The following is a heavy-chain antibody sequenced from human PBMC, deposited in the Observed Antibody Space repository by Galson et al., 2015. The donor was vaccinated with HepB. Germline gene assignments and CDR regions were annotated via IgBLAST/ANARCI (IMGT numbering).Heavy chain of an antibody. CDR3: ARILTLWGHAMPCFDF. CDR1: GGSFNNYY. CDR2: IHHSGST. V-gene: IGHV4-34*01. Sequence: SETLSLTCAVYGGSFNNYYWGWLRQPPGKGLEWIGEIHHSGSTNYNPSLKSRVSLSVDTSKNQFSLKLTSVTAADTAIYYCARILTLWGHAMPCFDFWGQGTLVTVSS. D-gene: IGHD1-26*01. J-gene: IGHJ4*02.